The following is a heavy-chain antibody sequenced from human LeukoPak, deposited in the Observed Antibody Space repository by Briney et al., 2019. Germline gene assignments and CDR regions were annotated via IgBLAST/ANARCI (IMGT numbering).Heavy chain of an antibody. J-gene: IGHJ4*02. D-gene: IGHD1-26*01. CDR2: IYHSGST. V-gene: IGHV4-30-2*01. CDR1: GGSISSGGYS. CDR3: ARGTGIVGATPFDY. Sequence: PSQTLSLTCAVSGGSISSGGYSWSWIRQPPGKGLVWIGYIYHSGSTYYNPSLKSRVTISVDRSKNQFSLKLSSVTAADTAVYYCARGTGIVGATPFDYWGQGTLVTVSS.